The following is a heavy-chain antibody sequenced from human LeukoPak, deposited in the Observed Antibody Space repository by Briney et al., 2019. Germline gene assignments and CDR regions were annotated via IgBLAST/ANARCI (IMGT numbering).Heavy chain of an antibody. V-gene: IGHV7-4-1*02. CDR1: GYTLSTYA. J-gene: IGHJ5*01. CDR2: INTNTGNP. Sequence: GASVKVSCKASGYTLSTYAMNWVRQAPGQGLEWMGWINTNTGNPSYAQGFTGRFVFSLDNSVSTAYLQINNLKAEDTAVYYCARDLGAAAALSGTFDFWGQGTLVTVSS. D-gene: IGHD6-13*01. CDR3: ARDLGAAAALSGTFDF.